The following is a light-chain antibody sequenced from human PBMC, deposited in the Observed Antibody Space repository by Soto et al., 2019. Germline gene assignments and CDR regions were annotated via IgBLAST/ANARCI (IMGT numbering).Light chain of an antibody. CDR3: QQYGSSPRT. J-gene: IGKJ1*01. CDR1: QSVSTN. Sequence: EIVMTQSPATLSVSPGDRATLSCRARQSVSTNLAWYQQKPGQAPRLLIYGASTRATGIPARFSGSGSGTDFTLTITGLEPEDFAVYYCQQYGSSPRTFGQGTKVDIK. CDR2: GAS. V-gene: IGKV3-15*01.